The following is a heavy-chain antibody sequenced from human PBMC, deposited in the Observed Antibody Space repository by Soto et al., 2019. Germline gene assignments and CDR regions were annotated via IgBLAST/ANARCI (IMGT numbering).Heavy chain of an antibody. D-gene: IGHD3-22*01. V-gene: IGHV4-34*01. J-gene: IGHJ4*02. Sequence: SETLSLTCAVYGGSFSGYYWSWIRQPPGKGLEWIGEINHSGSTNYNPSLKSRVTISVDTSKNQFSPKLSSVTAADTAVYYCARTTYYYDSSGYYPFDYWGKGTLVTVSS. CDR2: INHSGST. CDR1: GGSFSGYY. CDR3: ARTTYYYDSSGYYPFDY.